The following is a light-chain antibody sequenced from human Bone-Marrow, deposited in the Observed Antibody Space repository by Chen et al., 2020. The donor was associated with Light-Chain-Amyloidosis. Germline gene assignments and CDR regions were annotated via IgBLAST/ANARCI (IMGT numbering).Light chain of an antibody. CDR2: GNN. J-gene: IGLJ2*01. V-gene: IGLV1-40*01. Sequence: SVLTQPPSVSGAPGQRVTISCTGSDSNIGTGYDVQCYQQLPGKAPKLLSYGNNNRPAGFPDRFSASRSGTSASLAITGLQAEDEAYYYCQSYDSSLIGSLFGGGTKLTVL. CDR1: DSNIGTGYD. CDR3: QSYDSSLIGSL.